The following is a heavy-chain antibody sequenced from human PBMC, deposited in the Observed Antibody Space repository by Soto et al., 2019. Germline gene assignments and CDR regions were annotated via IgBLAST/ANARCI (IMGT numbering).Heavy chain of an antibody. J-gene: IGHJ4*02. Sequence: EVQLVESGGGLVQPGGSLRLSCAASGFTFSDHYIDWVRQAPGKGLEWVGRIRNKANTYTTEYAASVKGRFTISRDDSKNAVYLQMTSLETEDTAVYYCANSVGPIRFEYWGQGTLVTVSS. CDR3: ANSVGPIRFEY. CDR1: GFTFSDHY. D-gene: IGHD1-26*01. CDR2: IRNKANTYTT. V-gene: IGHV3-72*01.